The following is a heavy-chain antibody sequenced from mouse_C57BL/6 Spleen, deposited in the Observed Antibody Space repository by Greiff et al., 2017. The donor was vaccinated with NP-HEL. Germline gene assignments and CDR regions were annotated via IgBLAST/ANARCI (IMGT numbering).Heavy chain of an antibody. CDR1: GFNIKDYY. CDR2: IDPEDGDT. CDR3: TTGGSSRYFDY. J-gene: IGHJ2*01. D-gene: IGHD1-1*01. Sequence: EVQLQQSGAELVRPGASVKLSCTASGFNIKDYYMHWVKQRPEQGLEWIGRIDPEDGDTEYAPKFQGKATITADTSSNTAYLQLSSLTSEDTAVYYCTTGGSSRYFDYWGQGTTLTVSS. V-gene: IGHV14-1*01.